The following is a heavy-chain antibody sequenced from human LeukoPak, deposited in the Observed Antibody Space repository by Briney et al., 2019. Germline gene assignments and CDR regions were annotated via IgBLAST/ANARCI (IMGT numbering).Heavy chain of an antibody. D-gene: IGHD3-22*01. J-gene: IGHJ5*02. CDR1: GYSFTGYY. V-gene: IGHV1-2*04. Sequence: GASVNVSYMASGYSFTGYYMRWVRQAPGQVLEWMEWINPNSGATNYAQKFQGWVTMNRDTSISTAYMELSRLRSDDTGVYYCARDLVQSSGSNWFDTRGQGTMVNVSS. CDR2: INPNSGAT. CDR3: ARDLVQSSGSNWFDT.